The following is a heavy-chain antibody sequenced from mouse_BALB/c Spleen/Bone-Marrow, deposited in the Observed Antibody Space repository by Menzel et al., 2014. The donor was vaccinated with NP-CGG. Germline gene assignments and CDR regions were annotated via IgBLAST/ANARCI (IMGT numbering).Heavy chain of an antibody. Sequence: EVKLVESGGGLVQPGGSLKLSCAASGFTFSYYTMSRVRRTPEKRLEWVAYISNGGSTTYHPDTVKGRFTISRDNAKNTLYLQMSSLKSEDTAMYYCARDGYDVGGALDYWGQGTSVTVSS. J-gene: IGHJ4*01. CDR3: ARDGYDVGGALDY. CDR1: GFTFSYYT. V-gene: IGHV5-12-2*01. CDR2: ISNGGSTT. D-gene: IGHD2-2*01.